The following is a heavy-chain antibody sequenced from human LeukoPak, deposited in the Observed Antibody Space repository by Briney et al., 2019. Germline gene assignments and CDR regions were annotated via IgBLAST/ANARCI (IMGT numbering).Heavy chain of an antibody. D-gene: IGHD3-22*01. CDR2: IHTSGST. CDR3: ANLPDYYDSSGSP. V-gene: IGHV4-4*07. Sequence: SETLSLTCTVSGVSITSYYWSWIRQPAGKGLEWIGRIHTSGSTNYNPSLKSRVTMSVDTSKNQFSLKLSSVTAADTAVYYCANLPDYYDSSGSPWGQGTLVTVSS. CDR1: GVSITSYY. J-gene: IGHJ5*02.